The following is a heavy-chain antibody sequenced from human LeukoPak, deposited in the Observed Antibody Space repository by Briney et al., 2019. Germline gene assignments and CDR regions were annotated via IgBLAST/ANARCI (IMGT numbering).Heavy chain of an antibody. CDR1: GGSISSYY. CDR3: ARANGRSYY. V-gene: IGHV4-59*08. Sequence: SETLSLTCTVSGGSISSYYWSWIRQPPGKGLEWIMYIHYSGSANYNPSLKSRVTISVDTSKNQFSLKLSSVTAADTAVYYWARANGRSYYGAQGTVV. CDR2: IHYSGSA. D-gene: IGHD2-8*01. J-gene: IGHJ4*02.